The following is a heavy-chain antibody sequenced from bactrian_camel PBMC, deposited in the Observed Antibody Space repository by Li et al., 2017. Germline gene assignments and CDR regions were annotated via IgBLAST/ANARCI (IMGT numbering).Heavy chain of an antibody. V-gene: IGHV3S1*01. CDR1: LYIYSSYC. J-gene: IGHJ4*01. CDR2: HYTGTATT. Sequence: QVQLVESGGGSVQTGGSLRLSCEISLYIYSSYCMGWFRQAPGKERVAVAAHYTGTATTYVADSVKGRFAISEDSAKNTLYLQMNSLKTQDTGVYYCGLNGQNPPGAGTQVTVS.